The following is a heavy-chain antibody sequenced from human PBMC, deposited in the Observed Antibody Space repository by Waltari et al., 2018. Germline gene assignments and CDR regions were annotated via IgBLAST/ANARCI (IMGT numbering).Heavy chain of an antibody. CDR3: ASSSSHNYYYGMDV. CDR2: MNPNSGNT. CDR1: GYTFTSYD. V-gene: IGHV1-8*01. J-gene: IGHJ6*02. Sequence: QVQLVQSGAEVKKPGASVKVSCKASGYTFTSYDINWVRPATGQGLEWMGWMNPNSGNTGYAQKFQGRVTMTRNTSISTAYMELSSLRSEDTAVYYCASSSSHNYYYGMDVWGQGTTVTVSS. D-gene: IGHD6-6*01.